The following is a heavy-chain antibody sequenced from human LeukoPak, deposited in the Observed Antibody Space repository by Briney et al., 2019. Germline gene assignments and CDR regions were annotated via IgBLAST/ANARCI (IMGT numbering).Heavy chain of an antibody. CDR3: AREGRYCSSTSCYNVDY. CDR2: IYTSGST. D-gene: IGHD2-2*02. V-gene: IGHV4-4*07. J-gene: IGHJ4*02. CDR1: GGSISSYY. Sequence: SETLSLTCTVSGGSISSYYWSWIRQPAGKGLEWIGRIYTSGSTNYNPSLKSRVTMSVDTSKNQFSLKLSSVTAADTAVYYCAREGRYCSSTSCYNVDYWGQGTLVTVSS.